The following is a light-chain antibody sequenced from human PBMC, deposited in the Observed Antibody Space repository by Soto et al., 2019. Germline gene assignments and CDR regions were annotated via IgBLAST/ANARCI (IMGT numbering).Light chain of an antibody. CDR2: GAS. Sequence: EIVLTQSPGTLSLSPGERATLSCRASQSVSSSYLAWYQQKPGQAPRLLIYGASNRATGIPDRFSGSGSGTDLTVTISRLEPEDFAVYYCQQYGSSPFGQGTKLEIK. J-gene: IGKJ2*01. CDR3: QQYGSSP. CDR1: QSVSSSY. V-gene: IGKV3-20*01.